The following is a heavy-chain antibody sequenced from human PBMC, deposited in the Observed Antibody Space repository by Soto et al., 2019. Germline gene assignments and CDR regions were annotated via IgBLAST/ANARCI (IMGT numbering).Heavy chain of an antibody. CDR3: AETYYYDSSGYSEGGWFDP. D-gene: IGHD3-22*01. J-gene: IGHJ5*02. CDR1: GGSISGYD. Sequence: SETLSLTCAVYGGSISGYDWSWIRQPPGNGLEWIGEINHSGSTNYKPSLKSRVTISVDTSKNQFSLKLSSVTAADTAVYYCAETYYYDSSGYSEGGWFDPWGQGTLVTVSS. CDR2: INHSGST. V-gene: IGHV4-34*01.